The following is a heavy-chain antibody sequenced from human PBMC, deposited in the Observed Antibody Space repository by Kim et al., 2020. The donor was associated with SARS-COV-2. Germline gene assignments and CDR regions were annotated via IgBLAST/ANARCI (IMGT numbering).Heavy chain of an antibody. D-gene: IGHD2-15*01. Sequence: SETLSLTCTVSGGSISSSSYYWGWIRQPPGKGLEWIGNIFYTGTTYYNPSLKSRVTISVDTSKSQFSLKLSSVTAADTAVYYCARLVGGSRGWFDPWGQGTLVTVSS. CDR3: ARLVGGSRGWFDP. J-gene: IGHJ5*02. V-gene: IGHV4-39*01. CDR1: GGSISSSSYY. CDR2: IFYTGTT.